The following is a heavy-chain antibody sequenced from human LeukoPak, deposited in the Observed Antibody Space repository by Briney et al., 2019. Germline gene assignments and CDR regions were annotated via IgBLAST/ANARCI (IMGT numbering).Heavy chain of an antibody. CDR2: IIPIFGTA. CDR3: ARGRLQRSGFDY. D-gene: IGHD4-11*01. Sequence: ASVKVSCKASGGTFISYAISWVRQAPGQGLAWMGGIIPIFGTANYAQKSQGRVTITAVESTSTAYMELSSLRSEDTAVYYCARGRLQRSGFDYWGQGTLVTVSS. CDR1: GGTFISYA. V-gene: IGHV1-69*13. J-gene: IGHJ4*02.